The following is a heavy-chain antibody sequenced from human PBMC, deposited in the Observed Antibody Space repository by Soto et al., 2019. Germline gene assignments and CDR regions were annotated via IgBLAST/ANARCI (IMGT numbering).Heavy chain of an antibody. CDR2: INHSGST. Sequence: SETLSLTCAVYGGSFSGYYWSWIRQPPGKGLEWIGEINHSGSTNYNPSLKSRVTISVDTSKNQFSLKLSSVTAADTAVYYCAREATVRRYDFWSGYYVSWFDPWGQGTLVTVSS. CDR1: GGSFSGYY. D-gene: IGHD3-3*01. V-gene: IGHV4-34*01. J-gene: IGHJ5*02. CDR3: AREATVRRYDFWSGYYVSWFDP.